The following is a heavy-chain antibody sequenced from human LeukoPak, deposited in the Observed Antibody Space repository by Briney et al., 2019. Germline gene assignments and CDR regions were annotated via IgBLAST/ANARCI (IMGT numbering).Heavy chain of an antibody. CDR1: GYSFTSYW. J-gene: IGHJ6*02. V-gene: IGHV5-51*01. CDR2: IYPGDSDT. CDR3: ASTGIAAADQYYYYYGMDV. Sequence: GESLKISCKGSGYSFTSYWIGWVRQMPGKGLEWMGIIYPGDSDTRYSPSFQGQVTISADKSISTAYLQWSSLKASDTAMYYCASTGIAAADQYYYYYGMDVWGQGTTVTVSS. D-gene: IGHD6-13*01.